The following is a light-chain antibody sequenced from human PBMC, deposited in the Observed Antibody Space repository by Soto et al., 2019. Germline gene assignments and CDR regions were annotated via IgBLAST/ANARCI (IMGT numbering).Light chain of an antibody. CDR3: QQRYNWPIT. CDR2: ADS. CDR1: QSISGY. V-gene: IGKV3-11*02. J-gene: IGKJ5*01. Sequence: EVVLTQSPATLSLSPGARATLARGASQSISGYLGWYQQTPGQAPRVVSYADSNRATGIPARFSGRGSGRDFTLTISSLEPEDFSVYYCQQRYNWPITVGQGTRLEIK.